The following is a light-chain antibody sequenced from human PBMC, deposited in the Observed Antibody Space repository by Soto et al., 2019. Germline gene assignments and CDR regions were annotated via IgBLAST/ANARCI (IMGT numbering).Light chain of an antibody. CDR3: QSYDSRNHVV. V-gene: IGLV6-57*04. CDR2: EDN. CDR1: SGSIASNY. J-gene: IGLJ2*01. Sequence: NIMLTQPHSVSESPGRTVTISCTRSSGSIASNYVQWYQQRPGSAPIIVIYEDNQRPSGVPDRFSGSIDSSSNSASLTISGLKTEDEADYYCQSYDSRNHVVFGGGTKLTVL.